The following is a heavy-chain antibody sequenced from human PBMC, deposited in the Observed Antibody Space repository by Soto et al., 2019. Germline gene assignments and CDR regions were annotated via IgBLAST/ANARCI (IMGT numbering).Heavy chain of an antibody. J-gene: IGHJ4*02. CDR1: GFTFSSYG. D-gene: IGHD1-26*01. V-gene: IGHV3-30*03. CDR3: ARSPYSVSYLASFDY. Sequence: QVQLVESGGGVVQPGRSLRLSCAASGFTFSSYGMHWVRQAPGKGLEWVAVISYDGSNKYYADSVKGRFTFSRDNSKNTLYLQMNSLRAEDTAVYYCARSPYSVSYLASFDYWGQGTLVTVSS. CDR2: ISYDGSNK.